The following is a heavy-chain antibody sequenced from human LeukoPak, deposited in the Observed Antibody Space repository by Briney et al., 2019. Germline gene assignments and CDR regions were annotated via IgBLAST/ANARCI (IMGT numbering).Heavy chain of an antibody. CDR3: TRDPHYYHGNPHDF. J-gene: IGHJ4*02. CDR2: IRSKDHGGTT. V-gene: IGHV3-49*03. D-gene: IGHD4-23*01. CDR1: GFTFSSYA. Sequence: GGSLRLSCAASGFTFSSYAMSWFRQAPGKGLEWLSFIRSKDHGGTTEYAASVKGRFTISRDDSNSIAYLQMNSLIIEDTAAYFCTRDPHYYHGNPHDFWGQGTRVTVSS.